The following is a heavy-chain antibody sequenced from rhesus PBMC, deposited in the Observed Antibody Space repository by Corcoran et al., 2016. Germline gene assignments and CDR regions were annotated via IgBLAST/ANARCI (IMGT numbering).Heavy chain of an antibody. CDR3: ASLYSGYSHYFDY. J-gene: IGHJ4*01. V-gene: IGHV4-122*02. Sequence: QVQLQESGPGLVKHSETLSLTCAVYWGSLCIIYSYWSWIRQAQGKGLEWIGYISYSGSTSYNPSLKSRVTISRDTSKNQFSLKLSSVTAADTAVYYCASLYSGYSHYFDYWGQGVLVTVSS. D-gene: IGHD5-24*01. CDR2: ISYSGST. CDR1: WGSLCIIYSY.